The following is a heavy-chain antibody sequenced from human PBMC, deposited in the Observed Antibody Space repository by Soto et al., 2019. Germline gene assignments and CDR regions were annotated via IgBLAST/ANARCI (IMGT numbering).Heavy chain of an antibody. CDR3: ARDRADGWAQQLVPIPY. D-gene: IGHD6-13*01. CDR2: ISAYNGNT. J-gene: IGHJ4*02. V-gene: IGHV1-18*01. CDR1: GYTFTSYG. Sequence: ASVKVSCKASGYTFTSYGISWVRQAPGQGLEWMGWISAYNGNTNYAQKLQGRVTMTTDTSTSTAYMELRSLRSDDTAVYYCARDRADGWAQQLVPIPYWGQGTLVTVSS.